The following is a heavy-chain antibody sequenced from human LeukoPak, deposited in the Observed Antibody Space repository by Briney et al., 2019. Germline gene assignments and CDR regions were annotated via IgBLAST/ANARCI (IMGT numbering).Heavy chain of an antibody. CDR2: IYYSGST. D-gene: IGHD3-10*01. V-gene: IGHV4-39*01. Sequence: PSETLSLTCTVSGGSISSSSYYWGWIRQPPGKGLEWIGSIYYSGSTYYNPSLKSRVTISVDTSKNQFSLKLSSVTAADTAVYYCARLGLGSGDAVDYWGQGTLVTVSS. CDR1: GGSISSSSYY. CDR3: ARLGLGSGDAVDY. J-gene: IGHJ4*02.